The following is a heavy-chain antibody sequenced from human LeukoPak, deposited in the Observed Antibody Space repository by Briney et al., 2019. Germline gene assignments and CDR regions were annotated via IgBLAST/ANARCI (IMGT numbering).Heavy chain of an antibody. D-gene: IGHD2-15*01. CDR2: ISTGSESI. V-gene: IGHV3-9*01. CDR1: AHMFDDYG. Sequence: PGRSLRLSCVGSSAHMFDDYGMPWVRQAPGKGLEWGASISTGSESIGYAASVKGRFTIARDNAQNSVYLQMNSLRVEDTALYDCAKGKPDGAIVYWGEGSLVTVAA. CDR3: AKGKPDGAIVY. J-gene: IGHJ4*02.